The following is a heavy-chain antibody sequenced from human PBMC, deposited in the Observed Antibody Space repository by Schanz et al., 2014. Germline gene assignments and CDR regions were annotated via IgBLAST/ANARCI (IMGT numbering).Heavy chain of an antibody. J-gene: IGHJ4*02. CDR1: GASIHDYY. Sequence: QLQLQESGPGLVKPLETLSLSCSVSGASIHDYYWSWIRQPPGKGLEWIAYFYYSGNTNYNPSFNSRATISLDSSKNQVSQRLNSVTAADTAVYYCASWAPDYFDSWGQGTLVTVSS. CDR3: ASWAPDYFDS. V-gene: IGHV4-59*01. D-gene: IGHD7-27*01. CDR2: FYYSGNT.